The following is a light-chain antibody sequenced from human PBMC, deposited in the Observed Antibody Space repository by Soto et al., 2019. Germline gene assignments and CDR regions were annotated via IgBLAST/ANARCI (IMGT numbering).Light chain of an antibody. CDR3: QQHSNWPPEVT. CDR2: DAS. Sequence: PGERATLSCRASQSVSSSLAWYQQKPGQAPRLLIYDASNRATGIPARFSGSGSGTDFTLTISSLEPEDFAVYYCQQHSNWPPEVTFGPGTKVDIK. V-gene: IGKV3-11*01. J-gene: IGKJ3*01. CDR1: QSVSSS.